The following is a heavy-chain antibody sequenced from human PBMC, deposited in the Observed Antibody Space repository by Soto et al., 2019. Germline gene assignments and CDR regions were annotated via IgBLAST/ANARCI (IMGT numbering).Heavy chain of an antibody. D-gene: IGHD2-2*01. V-gene: IGHV4-30-4*01. CDR2: IYYSGST. CDR1: GGSISSGDYY. Sequence: QVQLQESGPGLVKPSQTLSLTCTVSGGSISSGDYYWSWIRQPPGKGLEWIGSIYYSGSTYYNPSLKSRVTISVDTSKNQFSLKLSSVTAADTAVYYCARVEYCSSTSCPYDAFDIWGQGTMVTVSS. CDR3: ARVEYCSSTSCPYDAFDI. J-gene: IGHJ3*02.